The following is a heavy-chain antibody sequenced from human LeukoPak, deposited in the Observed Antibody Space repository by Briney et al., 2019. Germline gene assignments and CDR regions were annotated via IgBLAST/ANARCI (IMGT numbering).Heavy chain of an antibody. V-gene: IGHV3-23*01. J-gene: IGHJ4*02. D-gene: IGHD2-2*01. CDR1: GFTFSSYA. CDR2: ICGSGGAT. CDR3: AKSGYCSSTSCPFDY. Sequence: PGGSLRLSCAASGFTFSSYAMSWVRQAPGKGLEWVSAICGSGGATYYADSVKGRFTISRDNSKNTLYLQMNSLRVEDTAVYYCAKSGYCSSTSCPFDYWGQGTLVTVSS.